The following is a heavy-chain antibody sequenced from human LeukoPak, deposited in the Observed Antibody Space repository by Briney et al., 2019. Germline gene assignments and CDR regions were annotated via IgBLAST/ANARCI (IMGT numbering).Heavy chain of an antibody. CDR3: ASGYYGSGRN. V-gene: IGHV4-34*01. J-gene: IGHJ4*02. Sequence: PSETLSLTCAVYGGSFSGYYWSWIRQPPGKGLEWIGEINHSGSTYYNPSLKSRVTISVDTSKNQFSLKLSSVTAADTAVYYCASGYYGSGRNWGQGTLVTVSS. CDR1: GGSFSGYY. D-gene: IGHD3-10*01. CDR2: INHSGST.